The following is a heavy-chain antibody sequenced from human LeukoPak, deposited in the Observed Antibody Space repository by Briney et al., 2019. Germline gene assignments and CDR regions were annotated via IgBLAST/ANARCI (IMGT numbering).Heavy chain of an antibody. J-gene: IGHJ4*02. V-gene: IGHV4-39*01. D-gene: IGHD2-2*01. CDR2: IYYSGST. CDR3: ASHRARYCSSTSCPRPFDY. CDR1: GGSISSSSYY. Sequence: SETLSLTCTVSGGSISSSSYYWGWIRQPPGKGLEWIGSIYYSGSTYYNPSLKSRVTISVDTSKNQFSLKLSSVTAADTAVYYCASHRARYCSSTSCPRPFDYWGQGTLVTVSS.